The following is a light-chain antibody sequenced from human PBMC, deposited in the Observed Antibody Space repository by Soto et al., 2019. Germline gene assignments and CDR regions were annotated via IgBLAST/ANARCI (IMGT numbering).Light chain of an antibody. CDR1: SSDVGSNNF. V-gene: IGLV2-23*01. Sequence: QSALTQPASVSGSPGQSITISCTGSSSDVGSNNFVSWYQQHPGKAPQFMIYEGSKRPPGISNRFSGSKSGNTASLTISGLQAEDEADYYCCSYAGTNSFVFGGGTQLTVL. CDR2: EGS. CDR3: CSYAGTNSFV. J-gene: IGLJ2*01.